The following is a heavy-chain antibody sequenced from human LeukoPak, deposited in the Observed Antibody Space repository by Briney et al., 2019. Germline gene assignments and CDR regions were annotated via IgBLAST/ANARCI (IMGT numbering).Heavy chain of an antibody. Sequence: ASVKVSCKASGYTFTSYYMHWVRQAPGQGLEWTGIINPSGGSTSYAQKFQGRVTMTRDTSTSTVYMELSSLRSEDTAVYYCASTGYSSGWCNDWGQGTLVTVSS. V-gene: IGHV1-46*01. CDR1: GYTFTSYY. J-gene: IGHJ4*02. D-gene: IGHD6-19*01. CDR3: ASTGYSSGWCND. CDR2: INPSGGST.